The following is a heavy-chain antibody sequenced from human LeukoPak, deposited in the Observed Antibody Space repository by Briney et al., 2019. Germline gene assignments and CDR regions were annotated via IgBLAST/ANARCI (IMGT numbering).Heavy chain of an antibody. CDR1: GGSFSGYY. CDR3: ARAGYSGSDFSV. J-gene: IGHJ6*04. D-gene: IGHD5-12*01. V-gene: IGHV4-34*01. CDR2: INHSGSA. Sequence: SETLSLTCAVYGGSFSGYYWSWIRQPPGKGLEWIGEINHSGSAEYNPSLKSRVTISVDTSKNQFSLKLSSVTATDTAVYYCARAGYSGSDFSVWGKGSTVTVSS.